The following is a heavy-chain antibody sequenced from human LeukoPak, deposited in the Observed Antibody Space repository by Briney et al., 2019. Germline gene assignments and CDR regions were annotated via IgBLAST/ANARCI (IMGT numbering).Heavy chain of an antibody. Sequence: GGSLRLSCAASGFTFSSYAMSWVRQAPGKGLEWVSAISGSGGSTYYADSVKGRFTISRDNSKNTLYLQMNSLRAEDTAVYYCAKDGASVWFGEFSWFDPWGQGTLVTVSS. CDR2: ISGSGGST. CDR3: AKDGASVWFGEFSWFDP. V-gene: IGHV3-23*01. J-gene: IGHJ5*02. D-gene: IGHD3-10*01. CDR1: GFTFSSYA.